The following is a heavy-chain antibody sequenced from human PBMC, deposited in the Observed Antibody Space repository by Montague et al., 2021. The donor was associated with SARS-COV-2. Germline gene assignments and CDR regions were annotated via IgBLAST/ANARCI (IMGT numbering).Heavy chain of an antibody. CDR3: ARLVGVDGNRRDYFNY. D-gene: IGHD5-24*01. Sequence: SLRLSCAASGFTFSDYYMSWVRQAPGKGLEWVSYISGRGSYTDYADSVKGRFTIPRDNARKSLYLEMNSLRAEDTAVYYCARLVGVDGNRRDYFNYWGQGTLVTVSS. J-gene: IGHJ4*02. CDR2: ISGRGSYT. V-gene: IGHV3-11*03. CDR1: GFTFSDYY.